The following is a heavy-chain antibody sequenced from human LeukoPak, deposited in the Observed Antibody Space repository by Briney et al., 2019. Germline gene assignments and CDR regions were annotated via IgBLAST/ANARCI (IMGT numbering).Heavy chain of an antibody. D-gene: IGHD3-10*01. V-gene: IGHV3-23*01. CDR1: GFTFSSYA. CDR2: LGGTNGYT. Sequence: GGSLRLSCVASGFTFSSYAMSWVRQPPGKGLEWVSSLGGTNGYTYYADSVKGRFTISRDNSKNTLYLQMNSLRAEDTAVYYCASGSGSYRTPYYYMDVWGTGTTVTVSS. J-gene: IGHJ6*03. CDR3: ASGSGSYRTPYYYMDV.